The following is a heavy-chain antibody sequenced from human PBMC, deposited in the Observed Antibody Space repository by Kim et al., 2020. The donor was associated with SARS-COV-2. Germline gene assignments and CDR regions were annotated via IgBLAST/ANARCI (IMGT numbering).Heavy chain of an antibody. D-gene: IGHD7-27*01. Sequence: SETLSLTCTVSGGSISKSHWSWIRQPPGKELEWIGYVYDNGGTNYNPSLKSRVAISVDKSKNQFSLKLTSVTAADTAVYYCARRGGGNWGPFDPWGQGTLVTVSS. V-gene: IGHV4-59*08. J-gene: IGHJ5*02. CDR3: ARRGGGNWGPFDP. CDR1: GGSISKSH. CDR2: VYDNGGT.